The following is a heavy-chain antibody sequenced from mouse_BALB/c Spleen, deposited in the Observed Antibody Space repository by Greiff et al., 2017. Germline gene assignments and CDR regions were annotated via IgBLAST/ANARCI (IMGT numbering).Heavy chain of an antibody. CDR2: IYPGSGNT. CDR1: GYAFTNYW. V-gene: IGHV1-63*01. D-gene: IGHD1-2*01. J-gene: IGHJ4*01. CDR3: ARGGVTTATGYYAMDY. Sequence: QVQLQQSGAELVRPGTSVKISCKASGYAFTNYWLGWVKQRPGHGPEWIGDIYPGSGNTYYNEKFKGKATLTADKSSSTAYMQLSSLTSEDSAVYFCARGGVTTATGYYAMDYWGQGTSVTVSS.